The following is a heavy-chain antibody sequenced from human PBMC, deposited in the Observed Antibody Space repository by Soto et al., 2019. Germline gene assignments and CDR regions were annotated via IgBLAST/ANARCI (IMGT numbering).Heavy chain of an antibody. CDR1: GYTFTGYY. CDR3: ARAVGYCSSTSCYAGWFDP. V-gene: IGHV1-2*04. J-gene: IGHJ5*02. CDR2: INPNSGGT. D-gene: IGHD2-2*01. Sequence: ASVKVSCKASGYTFTGYYMHWVLQAPGQGLEWMGWINPNSGGTNYAQKFQGWVTMTRDTSISTAYMELSRLRSDDTAVYYCARAVGYCSSTSCYAGWFDPWGQGTLVTVSS.